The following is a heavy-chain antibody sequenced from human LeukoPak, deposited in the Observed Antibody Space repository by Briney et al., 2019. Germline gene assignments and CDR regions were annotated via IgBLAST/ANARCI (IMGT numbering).Heavy chain of an antibody. D-gene: IGHD3-16*02. J-gene: IGHJ4*02. Sequence: ASVKVSCKASRYTFTGYYMHWVRQAPGQGLEWVGWINPKSGDTNYAQKLQGRVTMTRDTSISTAYMELSRLRSDDTAVYYCAGGKLTKAGWDDYVWGSYRTPVGDWGQGTLVTVSS. CDR1: RYTFTGYY. CDR2: INPKSGDT. V-gene: IGHV1-2*02. CDR3: AGGKLTKAGWDDYVWGSYRTPVGD.